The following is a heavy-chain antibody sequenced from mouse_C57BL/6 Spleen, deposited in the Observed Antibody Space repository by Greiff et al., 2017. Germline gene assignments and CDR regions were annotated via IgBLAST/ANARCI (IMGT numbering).Heavy chain of an antibody. V-gene: IGHV3-6*01. Sequence: DVQLQESGPGLVKPSQSLSLTCSVTGYSITSGYYWNWIRQFPGNKLECMGYISYDGSNNYNPSIKNRISITRDTSKNQFFLKLNSVTTEDTATYYCARSTMVTSMDYWGQGTSVTVSS. CDR3: ARSTMVTSMDY. J-gene: IGHJ4*01. D-gene: IGHD2-2*01. CDR1: GYSITSGYY. CDR2: ISYDGSN.